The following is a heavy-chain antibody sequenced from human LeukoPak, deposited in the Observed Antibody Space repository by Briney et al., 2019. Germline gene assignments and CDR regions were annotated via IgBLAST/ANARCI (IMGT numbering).Heavy chain of an antibody. CDR1: GYSFTSYW. CDR2: IDPSDSYT. CDR3: ARLMDCSSTSCYGGSGDY. Sequence: GESLKISCKGSGYSFTSYWISWVRQMPGKGLEWMERIDPSDSYTNYSPSFQGHVTISADKSISTAYLQWSSLKASDTAMYYCARLMDCSSTSCYGGSGDYWGQGTLVTVSS. D-gene: IGHD2-2*01. J-gene: IGHJ4*02. V-gene: IGHV5-10-1*01.